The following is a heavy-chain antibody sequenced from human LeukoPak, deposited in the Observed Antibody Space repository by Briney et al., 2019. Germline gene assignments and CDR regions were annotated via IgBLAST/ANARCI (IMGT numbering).Heavy chain of an antibody. D-gene: IGHD6-6*01. V-gene: IGHV4-39*07. CDR2: IYHSGTT. CDR1: GDSISSASSH. CDR3: AREHSSSVTD. J-gene: IGHJ4*02. Sequence: SETLSLTRTVSGDSISSASSHWSWIRQPPGKGLEWIGSIYHSGTTYYKPPLKSRITISVDTSKNQFSLKLSSVTAADAAMYQCAREHSSSVTDWGQGTLLTVSA.